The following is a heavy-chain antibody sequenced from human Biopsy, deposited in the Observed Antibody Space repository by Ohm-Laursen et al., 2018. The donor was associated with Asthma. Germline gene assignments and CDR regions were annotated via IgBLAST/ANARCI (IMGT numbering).Heavy chain of an antibody. CDR3: ARTYFDFLTGQVHDAFAM. D-gene: IGHD3-9*01. Sequence: ASVKVSCKASGYTFINYAIHWVCQAPGHSLEWMGWINAANGNTKYSQKFQGRLTISRDTSASTAYMDLSSLRSEDTAVYYCARTYFDFLTGQVHDAFAMWGQGTVVTVSS. J-gene: IGHJ3*02. CDR2: INAANGNT. CDR1: GYTFINYA. V-gene: IGHV1-3*01.